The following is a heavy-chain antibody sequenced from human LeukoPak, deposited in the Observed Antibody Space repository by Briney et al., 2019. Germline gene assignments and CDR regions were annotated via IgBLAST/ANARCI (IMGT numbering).Heavy chain of an antibody. D-gene: IGHD6-19*01. CDR2: ISGSGGST. J-gene: IGHJ4*02. Sequence: GGSLRLSCAASGFTFSSYAMSWVRQAPGKGLEWVSAISGSGGSTYYADSVKGRFTISRDNSKNTLYLQMNSLRAEDTAAYYCANLRVAVAGTFDWGQGTLVTVSS. CDR3: ANLRVAVAGTFD. CDR1: GFTFSSYA. V-gene: IGHV3-23*01.